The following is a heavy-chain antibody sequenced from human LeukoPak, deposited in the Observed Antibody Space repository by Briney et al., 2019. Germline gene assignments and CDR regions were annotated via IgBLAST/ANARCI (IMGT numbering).Heavy chain of an antibody. CDR3: ARDMVLMVYANDAFDI. CDR1: GCTFSSYS. J-gene: IGHJ3*02. V-gene: IGHV3-48*01. D-gene: IGHD2-8*01. CDR2: ISSSSSTI. Sequence: QPGGSLRLSCAASGCTFSSYSMSWVRQAPGKGLEWVSYISSSSSTIYYADSVKGRFTISRDNAKNSLYLQMNSLRAEDTAVYYCARDMVLMVYANDAFDIWGQGTVVTVSS.